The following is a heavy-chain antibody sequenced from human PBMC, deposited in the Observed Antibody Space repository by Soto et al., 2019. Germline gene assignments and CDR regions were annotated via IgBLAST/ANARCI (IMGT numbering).Heavy chain of an antibody. CDR2: ISYDGSNK. V-gene: IGHV3-30*18. J-gene: IGHJ3*02. CDR1: GFTFSSYG. CDR3: AKNMVRGDPEDAFDI. D-gene: IGHD3-10*01. Sequence: QVQLVESGGGVVQPGRSLRLSCAASGFTFSSYGMHWVRQAPGKGLEWVAVISYDGSNKYYEDSVKGRFTISRDNSKNTLYLQMNSLRAEDTAVYYCAKNMVRGDPEDAFDIWGQGTMVTVSS.